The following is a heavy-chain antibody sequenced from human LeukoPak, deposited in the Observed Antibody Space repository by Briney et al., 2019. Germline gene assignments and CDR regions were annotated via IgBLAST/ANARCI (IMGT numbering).Heavy chain of an antibody. J-gene: IGHJ4*02. CDR3: AKASAMIVVVSKYFDY. D-gene: IGHD3-22*01. V-gene: IGHV3-23*01. CDR2: ISGSGGST. Sequence: GSLLLSCAASGFPFSSYAMSWVRQAPGKGLEWVSAISGSGGSTYYADSVKGRFTISRDNSKNTLYLQMNSLRAEDTAVYYCAKASAMIVVVSKYFDYWGQGTLVTVSS. CDR1: GFPFSSYA.